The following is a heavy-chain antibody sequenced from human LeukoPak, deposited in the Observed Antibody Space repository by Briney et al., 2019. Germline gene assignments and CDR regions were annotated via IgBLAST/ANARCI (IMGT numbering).Heavy chain of an antibody. CDR2: IYYSGST. CDR3: ARGRLRLEIFGVISYMDV. J-gene: IGHJ6*03. Sequence: SETLSLTCTVSGGSISSGDYYWSWIRQPPGKGLEWIGYIYYSGSTYYNPSLKSRVTISVDTSKNQFSLKLSSVTAADTAVYYCARGRLRLEIFGVISYMDVWGKGTTVTVSS. CDR1: GGSISSGDYY. V-gene: IGHV4-30-4*08. D-gene: IGHD3-3*01.